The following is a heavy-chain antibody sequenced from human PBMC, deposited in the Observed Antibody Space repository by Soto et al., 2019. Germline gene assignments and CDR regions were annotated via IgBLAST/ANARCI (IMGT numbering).Heavy chain of an antibody. CDR1: GFTFSSYS. V-gene: IGHV3-23*01. D-gene: IGHD6-13*01. J-gene: IGHJ4*02. CDR3: AKHRSSSGAYYFDY. CDR2: ISGRCGST. Sequence: GSLRLSCSASGFTFSSYSMSWVRQAPGKGLEWVSAISGRCGSTYYADSVKGRFTISRDNSKNTLYLQMNSLRAEDTAVYYCAKHRSSSGAYYFDYWGQGTLVTVSS.